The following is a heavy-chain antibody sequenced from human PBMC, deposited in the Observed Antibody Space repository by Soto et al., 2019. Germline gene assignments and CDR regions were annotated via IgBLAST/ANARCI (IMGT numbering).Heavy chain of an antibody. CDR2: ISWNSGSI. D-gene: IGHD2-15*01. J-gene: IGHJ6*02. Sequence: SLRLDCAASGFTFDDYAMHGVRQAPGKGLAWVSGISWNSGSIGYADSVKGRFTISRDNAKNSLYLQMNSLGAEDTALYYCAKDMGPCSGGSCYAPGGMDVWGQGTTVTVSS. CDR1: GFTFDDYA. V-gene: IGHV3-9*01. CDR3: AKDMGPCSGGSCYAPGGMDV.